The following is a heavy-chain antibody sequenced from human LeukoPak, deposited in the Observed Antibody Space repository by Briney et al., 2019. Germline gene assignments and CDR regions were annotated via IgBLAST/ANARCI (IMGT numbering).Heavy chain of an antibody. CDR3: ARDLPQSRGVAFDY. V-gene: IGHV3-48*02. CDR1: GFTFSSYS. J-gene: IGHJ4*02. Sequence: GGSLRLSCAASGFTFSSYSMNWVRQAPGKGLEWVSYISSSSSTIYYADSVKDRFTISRDNAKNSLYLQMNSLRDGDTAVYYCARDLPQSRGVAFDYWGQGTLVTVSS. CDR2: ISSSSSTI. D-gene: IGHD3-10*01.